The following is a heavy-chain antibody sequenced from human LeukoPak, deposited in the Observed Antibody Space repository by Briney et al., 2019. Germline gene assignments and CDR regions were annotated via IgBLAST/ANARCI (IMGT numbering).Heavy chain of an antibody. CDR2: IKQDGSEK. V-gene: IGHV3-7*01. D-gene: IGHD3-10*01. J-gene: IGHJ4*02. CDR1: GFTFSSYW. Sequence: PGGSLRLSCAASGFTFSSYWMSWVRQAPGKGLEWVANIKQDGSEKYYVDSVKGRFTISRDNAKNSLYLQMNSPRAEDTAVYYCARDLGGRGVISYFDYWGQGTLVTVSS. CDR3: ARDLGGRGVISYFDY.